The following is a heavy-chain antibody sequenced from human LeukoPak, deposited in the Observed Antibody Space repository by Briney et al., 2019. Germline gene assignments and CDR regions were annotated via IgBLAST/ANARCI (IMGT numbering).Heavy chain of an antibody. CDR2: IYYNGDV. Sequence: KTSETLSLTCTVSGGSTSSSSYYWVWIRQPPGKGLEWIGSIYYNGDVHYSPSLKSRVTISVDTSKNQFSLKLSSVTAADTAVYYCARGSGYDLYWFDPWGQGTLVTVSS. J-gene: IGHJ5*02. CDR1: GGSTSSSSYY. V-gene: IGHV4-39*07. CDR3: ARGSGYDLYWFDP. D-gene: IGHD5-12*01.